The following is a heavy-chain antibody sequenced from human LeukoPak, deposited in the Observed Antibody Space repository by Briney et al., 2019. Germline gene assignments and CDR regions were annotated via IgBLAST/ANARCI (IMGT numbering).Heavy chain of an antibody. V-gene: IGHV3-30-3*01. D-gene: IGHD4-23*01. J-gene: IGHJ4*02. Sequence: PGGSLRLSCAASGFTFSSYAMHWVRQAPGKGLEWVAVISYDGSNEYYADSVKGRFTISRDNSKNTLYLQMNSLRAEDTAVYYCARGRWYYFDYWGQGTLVTVSS. CDR1: GFTFSSYA. CDR2: ISYDGSNE. CDR3: ARGRWYYFDY.